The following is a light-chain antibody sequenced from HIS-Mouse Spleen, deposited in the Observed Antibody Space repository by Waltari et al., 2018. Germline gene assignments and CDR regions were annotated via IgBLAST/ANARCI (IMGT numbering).Light chain of an antibody. V-gene: IGLV2-23*03. CDR2: EGS. CDR3: CSYAGSSTFG. J-gene: IGLJ1*01. Sequence: QSALTQPASVSGSPGQSLTISCTGTSRYVWSYNLVSWYQQHQGKAPKLMIYEGSTRPSGVSNRFSGSKSGNTASLTISGLQAEDEADYYCCSYAGSSTFGFGTGTKVTVL. CDR1: SRYVWSYNL.